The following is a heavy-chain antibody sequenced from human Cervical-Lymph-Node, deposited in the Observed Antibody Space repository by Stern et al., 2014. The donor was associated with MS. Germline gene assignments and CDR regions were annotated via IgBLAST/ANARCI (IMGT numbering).Heavy chain of an antibody. V-gene: IGHV3-53*01. D-gene: IGHD3-3*01. CDR1: GFTVSKNY. Sequence: EVQLVESGGGLIQPGGSLRLSCAAPGFTVSKNYMSWVRQAPGKGLEWVSLIYTDGSTYYAGSGKGQLTISRECSQNMLFLQRNSLRAEDTAMYYCARAIFGVNTAAMAPDAFDSWGQGTMVTVSS. J-gene: IGHJ3*01. CDR3: ARAIFGVNTAAMAPDAFDS. CDR2: IYTDGST.